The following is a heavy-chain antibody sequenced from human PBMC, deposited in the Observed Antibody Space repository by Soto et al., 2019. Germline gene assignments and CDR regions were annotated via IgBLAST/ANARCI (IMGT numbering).Heavy chain of an antibody. Sequence: SSETLSLTCTVSGGSISSYYWSWIRQPPGKGLEWIGYIYYSGSTNYNPSHKSRVTISVDTSKNQFSLKLSSVTAADTAVYYYGRDRRVVVVVAATRLSYNWFDPWGQGTLVTVSS. V-gene: IGHV4-59*01. CDR2: IYYSGST. J-gene: IGHJ5*02. D-gene: IGHD2-15*01. CDR1: GGSISSYY. CDR3: GRDRRVVVVVAATRLSYNWFDP.